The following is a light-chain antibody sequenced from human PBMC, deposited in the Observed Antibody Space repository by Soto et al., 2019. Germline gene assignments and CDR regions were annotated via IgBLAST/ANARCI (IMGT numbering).Light chain of an antibody. CDR2: AAS. V-gene: IGKV1-39*01. CDR1: QSISSN. Sequence: DIQMTQSPSSLSASVGDRVTITCRASQSISSNLNWYQQKPGKAPKLLIYAASSLQSGVPSRFSGSGSGTDFTLTISSLQPEDFATYYCQQSYSTPWTFGQGTEVEIK. J-gene: IGKJ1*01. CDR3: QQSYSTPWT.